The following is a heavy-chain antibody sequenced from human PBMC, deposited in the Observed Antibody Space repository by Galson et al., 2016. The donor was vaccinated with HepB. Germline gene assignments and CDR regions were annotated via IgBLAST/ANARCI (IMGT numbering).Heavy chain of an antibody. V-gene: IGHV3-30*18. J-gene: IGHJ4*01. Sequence: SLRLSCAGSGFLFRGYGMHRVRQAPGKGLEWVAADSMDGRRKFYSDSVRGRFTISRDNSNNMLFLQMDSLRPDDTAVYYCAKRHEFCPPVGCSVDYWGHGTLVTVSS. CDR2: DSMDGRRK. CDR3: AKRHEFCPPVGCSVDY. CDR1: GFLFRGYG. D-gene: IGHD3-10*02.